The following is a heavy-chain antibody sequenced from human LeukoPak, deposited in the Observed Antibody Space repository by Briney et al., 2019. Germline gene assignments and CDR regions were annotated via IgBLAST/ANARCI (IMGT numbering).Heavy chain of an antibody. CDR2: INDDGSAT. CDR3: AREILAPGKTHDY. V-gene: IGHV3-74*01. CDR1: GFTSSSYG. Sequence: GGSLRLSCAASGFTSSSYGMSWVRQAPRKGLVWVSRINDDGSATFYADSVKGRFTISRDNAKNTLFLQINSLRAEDTAVYYCAREILAPGKTHDYWGQGTLVTVSS. J-gene: IGHJ4*02.